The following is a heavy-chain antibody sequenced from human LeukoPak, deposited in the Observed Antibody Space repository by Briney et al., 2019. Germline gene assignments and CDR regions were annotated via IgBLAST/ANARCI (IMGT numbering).Heavy chain of an antibody. CDR1: GGSISSYY. J-gene: IGHJ4*02. D-gene: IGHD4-11*01. CDR3: AGVPTVTPFDY. CDR2: IYYSGST. Sequence: SETLSLTCTVSGGSISSYYWSWIRQPPGKGLEWIGYIYYSGSTNYNPSLKSRVTISVDTSKNQFSLKLSSVTAADTAVYYCAGVPTVTPFDYWGQGTLVTVSS. V-gene: IGHV4-59*01.